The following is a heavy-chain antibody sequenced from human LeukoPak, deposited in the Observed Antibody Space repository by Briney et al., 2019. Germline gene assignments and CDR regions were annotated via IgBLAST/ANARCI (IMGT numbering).Heavy chain of an antibody. CDR3: ARGPRGLYGDAFDI. D-gene: IGHD4-17*01. Sequence: PGGSLRLSCATSGFTVSSNYMSWVRQAPGRGLEWVSVIYSGGSTYYADSVKGRFTISRDNSKNTLYLQMNSLRAEDTAVYYCARGPRGLYGDAFDIWGQGTMVTVSS. J-gene: IGHJ3*02. V-gene: IGHV3-53*01. CDR2: IYSGGST. CDR1: GFTVSSNY.